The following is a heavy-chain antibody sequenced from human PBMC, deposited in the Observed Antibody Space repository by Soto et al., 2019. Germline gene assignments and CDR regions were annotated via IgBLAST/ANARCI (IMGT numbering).Heavy chain of an antibody. CDR3: ARDRDIVVVPAAFNY. CDR2: ISSSGSTI. CDR1: GFTFSDCY. D-gene: IGHD2-2*01. V-gene: IGHV3-11*01. J-gene: IGHJ4*02. Sequence: GGSLRLSCAASGFTFSDCYMSWIRQAPGKGLEWVSYISSSGSTIYYADSVKGRFTISRDNAKNSLYLQMNSLRAEDTAVYYCARDRDIVVVPAAFNYWGQGTLVTVSS.